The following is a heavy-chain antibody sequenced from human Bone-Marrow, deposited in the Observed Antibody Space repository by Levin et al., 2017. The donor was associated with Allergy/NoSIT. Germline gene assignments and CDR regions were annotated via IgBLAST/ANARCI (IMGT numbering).Heavy chain of an antibody. D-gene: IGHD5-18*01. Sequence: LSQTLSLTCTVSGGSMSPFYWSWIRQTPGRGLEWIGYIFHSGNTVYNPSLEGRVTISIDKSRTQFSLKLNSVTAADTALYFCARARDSYGYLPLDYWGQGTLVFVST. J-gene: IGHJ4*02. CDR2: IFHSGNT. CDR1: GGSMSPFY. V-gene: IGHV4-59*01. CDR3: ARARDSYGYLPLDY.